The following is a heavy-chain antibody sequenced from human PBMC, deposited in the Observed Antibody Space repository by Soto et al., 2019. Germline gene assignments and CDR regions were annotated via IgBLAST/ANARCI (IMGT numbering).Heavy chain of an antibody. V-gene: IGHV4-34*01. D-gene: IGHD5-18*01. J-gene: IGHJ6*02. Sequence: HVQVQQWGAGLLEPSETLSLTCAVSGVSFSNYYWTWIRQPPGQGLEWTGEINLSGSTDYNPSLKNRITISVDTSKNQVCLKVSSVTAADTAIYYCAGGLSTVRRGPGYIIYYGMDVWGQGTTVTVS. CDR3: AGGLSTVRRGPGYIIYYGMDV. CDR2: INLSGST. CDR1: GVSFSNYY.